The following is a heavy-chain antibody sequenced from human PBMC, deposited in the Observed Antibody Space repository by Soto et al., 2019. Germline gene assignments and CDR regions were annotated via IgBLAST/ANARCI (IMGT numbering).Heavy chain of an antibody. CDR1: GLTFSIYT. CDR3: ARVTSWPVWGSSRSTPGYYYGMDV. D-gene: IGHD3-16*02. CDR2: ISSSSSYI. Sequence: RRPLLLSCASSGLTFSIYTMDWVRQAPGKGLESVLCISSSSSYIYYADSVKGRFTISRDNAKNSLYLQMNSLRAEDTAVYYCARVTSWPVWGSSRSTPGYYYGMDVWGQGTPVTVSS. J-gene: IGHJ6*02. V-gene: IGHV3-21*01.